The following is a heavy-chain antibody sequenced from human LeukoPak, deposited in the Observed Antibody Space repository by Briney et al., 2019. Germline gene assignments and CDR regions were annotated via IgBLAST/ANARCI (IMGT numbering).Heavy chain of an antibody. Sequence: ASVKVSCKASGYTFTSYGIIWVRQAPGQGLEWMGWISAYNGNTNYAQKLQGRVTMTTDTSTSTAYMELRSLRSDDTAVYYCARDLFEWELLEHGFDYWGQGTLVTVSS. V-gene: IGHV1-18*01. J-gene: IGHJ4*02. CDR1: GYTFTSYG. CDR2: ISAYNGNT. D-gene: IGHD1-26*01. CDR3: ARDLFEWELLEHGFDY.